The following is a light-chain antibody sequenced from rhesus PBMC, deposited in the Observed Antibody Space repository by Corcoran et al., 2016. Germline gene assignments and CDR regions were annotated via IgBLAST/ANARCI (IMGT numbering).Light chain of an antibody. Sequence: QAALTQPRSVSGSPGQSVTISCTGTSSDIGGYNYVSWYQQHPGTAPKLMIYEVSKRPSGVSDRFSGSKSGNTASLTISGLQAEDAADYYCSSYAGSNNYIFGAGTRLTVL. CDR1: SSDIGGYNY. J-gene: IGLJ1*01. CDR2: EVS. V-gene: IGLV2-32*02. CDR3: SSYAGSNNYI.